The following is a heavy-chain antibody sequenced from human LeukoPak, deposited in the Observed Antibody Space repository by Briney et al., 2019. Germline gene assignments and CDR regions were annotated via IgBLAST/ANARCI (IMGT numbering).Heavy chain of an antibody. CDR1: GFTVSSNY. J-gene: IGHJ4*02. V-gene: IGHV3-21*01. Sequence: GGSLRLSCAASGFTVSSNYMSWVRQAPGKGLEWVSSISSSSRNIYYSDSVKGRFTISRDNAKNSLYLQMNSLRAEDTAVYYCARDSTNYDYWGQGTLVTASS. CDR3: ARDSTNYDY. CDR2: ISSSSRNI. D-gene: IGHD2-8*01.